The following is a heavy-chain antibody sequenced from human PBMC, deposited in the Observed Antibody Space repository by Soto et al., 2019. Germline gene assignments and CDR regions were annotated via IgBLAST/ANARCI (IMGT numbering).Heavy chain of an antibody. CDR1: GFTFSSYS. Sequence: EVQLVESGGGLVKPGGSLRLSCAASGFTFSSYSMNWVRQAPGKGLEWVSSISSSSSYIYYADSVKSRFTISRDNAKNSLYLQMNSLRAEDTAVYYCARDRGIAAAGRYYYYGMDVWGQGTTVTVSS. CDR2: ISSSSSYI. D-gene: IGHD6-13*01. CDR3: ARDRGIAAAGRYYYYGMDV. J-gene: IGHJ6*02. V-gene: IGHV3-21*01.